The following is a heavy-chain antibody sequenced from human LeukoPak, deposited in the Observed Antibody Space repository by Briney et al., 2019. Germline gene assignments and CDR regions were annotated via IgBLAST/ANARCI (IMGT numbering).Heavy chain of an antibody. CDR1: GFTFSSYW. V-gene: IGHV3-7*01. J-gene: IGHJ3*01. CDR3: ASSSSGYHLPLPAR. D-gene: IGHD3-22*01. CDR2: IKQDGSEK. Sequence: GGSLRLSCAASGFTFSSYWMSWVRQAPGKGLEWVANIKQDGSEKYYVDSVKGRFTISRDNAKNSLYLQMNSLRAEDTAVYYCASSSSGYHLPLPARWGQGTMVTVSS.